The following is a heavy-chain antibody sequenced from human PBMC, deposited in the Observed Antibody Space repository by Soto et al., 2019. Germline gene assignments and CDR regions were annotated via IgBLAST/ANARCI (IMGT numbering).Heavy chain of an antibody. J-gene: IGHJ6*02. Sequence: GGPLRLSCAASGFTFSSYAMSWVRQAPGKGLEWVSAIRGSGGSTYYADSVKGRFTISRDNSKNTLYLQMNSLRAEDTAVYYCAKALRFLEWSSYGMDVWGQGTTVTVSS. CDR1: GFTFSSYA. CDR3: AKALRFLEWSSYGMDV. CDR2: IRGSGGST. V-gene: IGHV3-23*01. D-gene: IGHD3-3*01.